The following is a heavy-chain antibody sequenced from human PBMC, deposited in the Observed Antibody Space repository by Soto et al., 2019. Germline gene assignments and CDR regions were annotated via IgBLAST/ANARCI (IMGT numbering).Heavy chain of an antibody. CDR1: GDSGGFISSSSYH. V-gene: IGHV4-39*01. CDR3: ARLHVFPFTIFGVDYNWFDP. J-gene: IGHJ5*02. D-gene: IGHD3-3*01. Sequence: PSETLPITCTVSGDSGGFISSSSYHWGWIRKPPGKGLEWIGNIYYSGSTYYNPSLKSRVTISVDTSKNQFSLKLSSVTAADTAVYYCARLHVFPFTIFGVDYNWFDPWGRGTLVTVSS. CDR2: IYYSGST.